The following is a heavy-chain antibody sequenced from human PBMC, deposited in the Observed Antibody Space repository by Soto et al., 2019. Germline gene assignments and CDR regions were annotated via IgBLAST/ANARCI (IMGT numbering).Heavy chain of an antibody. CDR1: GFTFSSYW. D-gene: IGHD3-10*01. V-gene: IGHV3-74*02. CDR2: MNEDGGTT. CDR3: ASDLSGRADV. Sequence: EVQLVESGGGLVRPGGSLRLSCAASGFTFSSYWMHCVRQAPGKGRVWVSRMNEDGGTTDYADSVKGRFTISRDNAKNTLYLQRNRRRVEDTAVYYCASDLSGRADVWGQGTTVTFSS. J-gene: IGHJ6*02.